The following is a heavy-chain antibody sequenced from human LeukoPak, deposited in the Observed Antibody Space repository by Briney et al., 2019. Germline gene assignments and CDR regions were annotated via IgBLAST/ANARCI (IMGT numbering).Heavy chain of an antibody. V-gene: IGHV3-11*01. Sequence: GGSLRLSCAASGFTFSDYYMSWIRQAPGKGLEWVSYISSSGSTIYYADSVKGRFTISRDNAKNTLYLQMNSLRAEDTAVYYCAKVSVSAVFDYWGQGTLVTVSS. J-gene: IGHJ4*02. CDR3: AKVSVSAVFDY. CDR1: GFTFSDYY. D-gene: IGHD3-3*02. CDR2: ISSSGSTI.